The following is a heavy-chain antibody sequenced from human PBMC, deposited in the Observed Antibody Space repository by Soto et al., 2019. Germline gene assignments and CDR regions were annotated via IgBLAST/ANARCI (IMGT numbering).Heavy chain of an antibody. CDR2: ISAYNYNT. V-gene: IGHV1-18*01. J-gene: IGHJ5*02. CDR3: ARVVGALGHWFYT. CDR1: GYTFTSYG. D-gene: IGHD1-26*01. Sequence: QVQLVQSGAEVKKPGASVKVSCKASGYTFTSYGLSWVRQAPGQGLEWMGRISAYNYNTSYAQKLQVRITMTTDTSTSTAYMELGSLRSDDTAVYYCARVVGALGHWFYTWGQGTLVTVSS.